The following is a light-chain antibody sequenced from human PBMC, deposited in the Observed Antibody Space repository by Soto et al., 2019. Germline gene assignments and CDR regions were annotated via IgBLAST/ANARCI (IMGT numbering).Light chain of an antibody. CDR2: DAS. CDR1: QSVSSN. CDR3: QQDNNWPPIT. J-gene: IGKJ5*01. V-gene: IGKV3D-15*01. Sequence: ENVLTLNAGNLFLYPKERDTLSCRAIQSVSSNYLAWYQQKPGQAPRLLIYDASYRATDTPARFSGSGSETDFTLTISSLQSEDFAVYYCQQDNNWPPITFGQGTRLEIK.